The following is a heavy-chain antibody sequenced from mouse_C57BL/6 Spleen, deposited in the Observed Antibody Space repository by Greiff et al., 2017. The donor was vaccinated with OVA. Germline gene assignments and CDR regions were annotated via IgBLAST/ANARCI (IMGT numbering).Heavy chain of an antibody. CDR3: ASLTGMDY. D-gene: IGHD4-1*01. CDR2: IYPSDSET. J-gene: IGHJ2*01. V-gene: IGHV1-61*01. CDR1: GYTFTSYW. Sequence: VQLQQPGAELVRPGSSVKLSCKASGYTFTSYWMDWVKQRPGQGLEWIGNIYPSDSETHYNQKFKDKATLTVDKSSSTAYMQLSSLTAEDSAVYYCASLTGMDYWGQGTTLTVSS.